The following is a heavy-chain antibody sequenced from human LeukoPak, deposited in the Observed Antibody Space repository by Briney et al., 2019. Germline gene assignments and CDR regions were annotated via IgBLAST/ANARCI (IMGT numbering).Heavy chain of an antibody. CDR2: ISSSGGST. V-gene: IGHV3-23*01. D-gene: IGHD2-2*01. Sequence: GGSLRLSCAASGFTFSSYAMSWVRRTPEKGLEWVSAISSSGGSTYYAGSVKGRFTISRDNSNHTLYLQMNSLRAEDTAIYYCAKGDKNTNADYWGQGTLVTVSS. J-gene: IGHJ4*02. CDR1: GFTFSSYA. CDR3: AKGDKNTNADY.